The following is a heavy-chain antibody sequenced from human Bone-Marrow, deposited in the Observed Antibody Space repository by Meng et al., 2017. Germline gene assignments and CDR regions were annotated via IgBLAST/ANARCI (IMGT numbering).Heavy chain of an antibody. J-gene: IGHJ4*02. CDR2: IYYSGST. Sequence: QLPLHESGHGLVKPSATLALICTVSDASISRSSYYWGWIRPPPGKELEWIGDIYYSGSTHYNPSLKSRVTISVDTSKNQFSLKLSSMTAADSAVYYCARGPTTMAHDFDYWGQGTLVTVSS. CDR3: ARGPTTMAHDFDY. CDR1: DASISRSSYY. D-gene: IGHD4-11*01. V-gene: IGHV4-39*07.